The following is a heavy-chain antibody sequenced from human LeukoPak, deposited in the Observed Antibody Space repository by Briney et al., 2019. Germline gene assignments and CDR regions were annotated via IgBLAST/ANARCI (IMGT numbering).Heavy chain of an antibody. CDR1: GHTFTNYY. Sequence: GASVKVSCKASGHTFTNYYMHWVRQAPGQGLEWMGTINPSGGITIYAQKFQGRVTMTRDTSTSTVYMELSSLRSEDTAVYYCARTDSSGYYYRRGLDIWGQGTVVTVSS. CDR3: ARTDSSGYYYRRGLDI. CDR2: INPSGGIT. J-gene: IGHJ3*02. V-gene: IGHV1-46*01. D-gene: IGHD3-22*01.